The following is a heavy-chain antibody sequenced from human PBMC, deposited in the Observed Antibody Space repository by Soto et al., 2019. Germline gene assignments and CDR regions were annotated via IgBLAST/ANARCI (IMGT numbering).Heavy chain of an antibody. D-gene: IGHD3-10*01. CDR2: FKWNSGDV. CDR3: EKDRSSGSPYYCMDF. Sequence: PGGSLRLSCAASGFTFGYYAMHWVRQVPGKGLEWVSGFKWNSGDVGYADSVKGRFTISRDNDKNSLYLQMNSLRPEDTAVYYCEKDRSSGSPYYCMDFWGQGTMVTVSS. V-gene: IGHV3-9*01. CDR1: GFTFGYYA. J-gene: IGHJ6*02.